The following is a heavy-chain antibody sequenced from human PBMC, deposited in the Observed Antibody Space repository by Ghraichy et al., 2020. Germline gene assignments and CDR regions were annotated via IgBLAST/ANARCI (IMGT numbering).Heavy chain of an antibody. J-gene: IGHJ3*02. CDR1: GFTFSSYA. CDR3: TSQWLVLGAFDI. D-gene: IGHD6-19*01. Sequence: GGSLRLSCAASGFTFSSYAMSWVRQAPGKGLEWVSGISGTGDSTYCPDSVKGRFTISRDNSKSTLYQQMNSLGAEDTAVYCCTSQWLVLGAFDIWGQGTMVTVSS. CDR2: ISGTGDST. V-gene: IGHV3-23*01.